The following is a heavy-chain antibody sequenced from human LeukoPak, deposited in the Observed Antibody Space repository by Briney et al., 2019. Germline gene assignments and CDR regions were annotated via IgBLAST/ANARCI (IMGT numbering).Heavy chain of an antibody. CDR1: GFTFSSYA. Sequence: GGSLRLSCAASGFTFSSYAMHWVRQTPGEGLEWVAVISYDGSNKYYADSVKGRFTISRDNSKNTLYLQMNSLRAEDTAVYYCARGPPDTFFDYWGQGTLATVSS. J-gene: IGHJ4*02. CDR3: ARGPPDTFFDY. CDR2: ISYDGSNK. D-gene: IGHD1-14*01. V-gene: IGHV3-30-3*01.